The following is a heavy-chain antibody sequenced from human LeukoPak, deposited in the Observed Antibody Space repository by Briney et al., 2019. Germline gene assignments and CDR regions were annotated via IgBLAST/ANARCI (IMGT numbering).Heavy chain of an antibody. CDR3: ARGSVIVVVTANMGAYYFDY. Sequence: SETLSLTCAVYGGSFSGYYWSWIRQPPGKGLEWIGEINHSGSTNYNPSPKSRVTISVDTSKNQFSLKLSSVTAADTAVYYCARGSVIVVVTANMGAYYFDYWGQGTLVTVSS. J-gene: IGHJ4*02. CDR2: INHSGST. D-gene: IGHD2-21*02. CDR1: GGSFSGYY. V-gene: IGHV4-34*01.